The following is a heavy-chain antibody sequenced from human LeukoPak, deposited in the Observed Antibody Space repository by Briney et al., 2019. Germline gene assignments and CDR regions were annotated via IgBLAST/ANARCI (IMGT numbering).Heavy chain of an antibody. V-gene: IGHV4-61*02. Sequence: PSETLSLTCTVSGGSISSGSYYWSWIRQPAGKGLEWIGRIYTSGSTNYNPSLRSRVTISVDTSKNQFSLKLSSVTAADTAVYYCARDRYYGSGSYYDDAFDIWGQGTMVTVSS. CDR3: ARDRYYGSGSYYDDAFDI. CDR1: GGSISSGSYY. J-gene: IGHJ3*02. D-gene: IGHD3-10*01. CDR2: IYTSGST.